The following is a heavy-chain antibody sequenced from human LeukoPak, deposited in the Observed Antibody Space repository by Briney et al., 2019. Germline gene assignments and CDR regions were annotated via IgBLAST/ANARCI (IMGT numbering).Heavy chain of an antibody. CDR1: GFTFRSYA. J-gene: IGHJ6*02. Sequence: GGSLGLSCAASGFTFRSYAMTWVRQAPGKGPEWVSAISSSGGSTYYADSVRGRFTISRDRSKNTLFLQMNSLRAEDTAVYYCAKDQGDDSSGYYPPGYYGLDVWGQGTTVTVSS. D-gene: IGHD3-22*01. CDR3: AKDQGDDSSGYYPPGYYGLDV. V-gene: IGHV3-23*01. CDR2: ISSSGGST.